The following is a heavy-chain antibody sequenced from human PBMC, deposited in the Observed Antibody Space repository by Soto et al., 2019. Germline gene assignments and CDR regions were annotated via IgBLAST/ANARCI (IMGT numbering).Heavy chain of an antibody. CDR3: ARVRASRGYSYGSYYFDY. CDR2: IIPIFGTT. V-gene: IGHV1-69*13. Sequence: SVKVSCKASGGTFSSYAISWVRQAPGQGLEWMGGIIPIFGTTNYAQKFQGRVTITADESTSTAYMELSSLRSEDTAVYYCARVRASRGYSYGSYYFDYWGQGTLVTVSS. D-gene: IGHD5-18*01. CDR1: GGTFSSYA. J-gene: IGHJ4*02.